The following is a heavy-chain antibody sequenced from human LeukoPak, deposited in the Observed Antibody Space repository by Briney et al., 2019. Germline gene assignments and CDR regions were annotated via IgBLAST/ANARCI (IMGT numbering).Heavy chain of an antibody. CDR2: INPSGGST. Sequence: ASVKVSCKASGYTFTSYYMHWVRQAPGQGLEWMGIINPSGGSTSYAQKFQGRVTMTRDTSTSTVYMELSSLRSEDTAVYYCATPPINMVRRVLVDYWGQGTLVTVSS. V-gene: IGHV1-46*01. CDR3: ATPPINMVRRVLVDY. D-gene: IGHD3-10*01. J-gene: IGHJ4*02. CDR1: GYTFTSYY.